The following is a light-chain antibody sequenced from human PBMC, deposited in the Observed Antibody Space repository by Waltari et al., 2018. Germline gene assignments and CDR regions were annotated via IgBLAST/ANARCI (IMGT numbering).Light chain of an antibody. V-gene: IGKV1-39*01. CDR1: QSISTY. CDR3: QQSYSIPCA. CDR2: AAS. J-gene: IGKJ2*01. Sequence: DIQMTKSPSSLSASVGDRVTITCRASQSISTYLNWYQVKPGKAPKLLISAASTLQGGVPSRFSGSGSGADFTLTISNLQPDDYATYYCQQSYSIPCAFGQGTKLEIK.